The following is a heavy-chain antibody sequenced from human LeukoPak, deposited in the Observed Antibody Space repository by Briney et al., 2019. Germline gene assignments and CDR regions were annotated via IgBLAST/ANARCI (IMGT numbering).Heavy chain of an antibody. CDR2: IRSSGSPI. CDR1: GFTFSTYS. V-gene: IGHV3-48*02. CDR3: TRDPHALDY. J-gene: IGHJ4*02. Sequence: GGSLRLSCAASGFTFSTYSMNWVRQAPGKGLEWVSYIRSSGSPIYYADSVKGRFTISRDDAKNSLYLQMNSLRDEDTAVYYCTRDPHALDYWGQGTLVTVSS.